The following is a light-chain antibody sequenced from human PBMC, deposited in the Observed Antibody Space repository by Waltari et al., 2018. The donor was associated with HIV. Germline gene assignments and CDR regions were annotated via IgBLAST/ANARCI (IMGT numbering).Light chain of an antibody. CDR3: AVLDDTLGGGV. Sequence: QSVLTQPPSASGTPGQKVTISCSGGTANIGANFVFWFQQFPGTAPQLLIYRDNLRHSGGPARLSGSKSGASASLTISGRRSDDEAHYFCAVLDDTLGGGVFGGGTKLTVL. CDR2: RDN. V-gene: IGLV1-47*01. CDR1: TANIGANF. J-gene: IGLJ2*01.